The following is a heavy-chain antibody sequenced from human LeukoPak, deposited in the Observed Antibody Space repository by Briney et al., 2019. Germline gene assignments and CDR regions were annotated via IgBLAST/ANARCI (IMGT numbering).Heavy chain of an antibody. CDR2: TNGGDGNT. Sequence: ASVKVSCKTSGYTFSTYAIQWVRQAPGQRLEWMGWTNGGDGNTKFSQKFQGRVTITRDTSASSSYMELSSLRSEDTAVYYCARSYIVVVPAVYFDYWGQGTLVTVSS. CDR3: ARSYIVVVPAVYFDY. J-gene: IGHJ4*02. CDR1: GYTFSTYA. V-gene: IGHV1-3*01. D-gene: IGHD2-2*01.